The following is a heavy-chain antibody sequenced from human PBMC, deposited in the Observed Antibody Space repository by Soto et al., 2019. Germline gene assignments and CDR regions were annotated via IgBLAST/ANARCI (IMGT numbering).Heavy chain of an antibody. D-gene: IGHD6-6*01. Sequence: ASVKVSCKASGYTFTYYGLCWVRHAPGQGLEWMGWISTYNGDTNYAQKVQGRVTMTTDTSTSTAYMELRSLRFDDTAVYYCARAYSSSSDFEYWGQGALVTVSS. CDR1: GYTFTYYG. CDR3: ARAYSSSSDFEY. V-gene: IGHV1-18*01. CDR2: ISTYNGDT. J-gene: IGHJ4*02.